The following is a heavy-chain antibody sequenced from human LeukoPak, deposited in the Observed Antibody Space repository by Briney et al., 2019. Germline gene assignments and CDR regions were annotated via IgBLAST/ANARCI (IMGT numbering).Heavy chain of an antibody. J-gene: IGHJ2*01. CDR1: GFTFSNYW. CDR2: INSDGSST. CDR3: ARQQKINWGNYWYFDL. Sequence: SGGSLRLSCAASGFTFSNYWMHWVRQAPGKGLVWVSRINSDGSSTTYADSVKGRFTISRDNGQNTLYLQMNSLRAEDTAVYYCARQQKINWGNYWYFDLWGRGTLVTVSS. D-gene: IGHD3-16*01. V-gene: IGHV3-74*01.